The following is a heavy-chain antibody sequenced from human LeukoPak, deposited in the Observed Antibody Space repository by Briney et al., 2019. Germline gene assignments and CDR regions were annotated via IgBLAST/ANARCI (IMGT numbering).Heavy chain of an antibody. CDR1: GRSISSYY. D-gene: IGHD6-19*01. CDR3: ARDTAVAGTWYFDL. J-gene: IGHJ2*01. V-gene: IGHV4-59*01. Sequence: SETLSLTCTVSGRSISSYYWSWIRQPPGKGLEWIGYIYYSGSTNYNPSLKSRVTISVDTSNNQFSLKLSSVTAADTAVYYCARDTAVAGTWYFDLWGRGTLVTVSS. CDR2: IYYSGST.